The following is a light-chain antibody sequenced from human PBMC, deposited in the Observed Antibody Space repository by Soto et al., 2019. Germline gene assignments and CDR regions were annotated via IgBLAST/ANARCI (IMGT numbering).Light chain of an antibody. J-gene: IGKJ4*01. CDR2: DAS. CDR1: QSVSSS. V-gene: IGKV3-11*01. Sequence: EIVLTQSPATLSLSPGERATFSCRASQSVSSSLAWYQQKPGQAPRLLIYDASNRATGIPARFSGSGSGTDFTLAISSLEPEDFAIYYCQQGSNWLLTFGGGTKVEIK. CDR3: QQGSNWLLT.